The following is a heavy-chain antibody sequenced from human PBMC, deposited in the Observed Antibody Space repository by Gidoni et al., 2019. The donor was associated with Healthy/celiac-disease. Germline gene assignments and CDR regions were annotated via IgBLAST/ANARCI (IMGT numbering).Heavy chain of an antibody. J-gene: IGHJ3*02. V-gene: IGHV4-59*01. CDR1: GGSLSRYY. CDR2: SYYSGST. CDR3: ARVLGGTVTTVSWAFDI. Sequence: QVKLQESGPGLVKPSETLSLTCPVSGGSLSRYYWTWIRQPPGKGLEWIGYSYYSGSTNYNPALKSRVTISVDTSKNQFSLKLSSVTAADTAVYYCARVLGGTVTTVSWAFDIWGQGTMVTVSS. D-gene: IGHD4-17*01.